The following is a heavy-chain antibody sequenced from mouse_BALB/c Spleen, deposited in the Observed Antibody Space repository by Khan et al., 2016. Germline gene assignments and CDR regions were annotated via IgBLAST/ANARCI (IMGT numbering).Heavy chain of an antibody. Sequence: VQLKQSGPELEKPGASVKISCKASGYSFTGYNMNWVKQIIGKSLEWIGNIDPYYGGTSYNQTFKGKATLTVDKSSSTAYMQLKSLTSEDSAVYYCARNYGYGYFDYWGQGTTLTVSS. CDR2: IDPYYGGT. D-gene: IGHD1-2*01. V-gene: IGHV1-39*01. CDR3: ARNYGYGYFDY. CDR1: GYSFTGYN. J-gene: IGHJ2*01.